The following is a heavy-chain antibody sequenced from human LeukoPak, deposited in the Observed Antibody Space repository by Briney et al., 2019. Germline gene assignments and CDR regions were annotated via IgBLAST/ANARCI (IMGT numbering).Heavy chain of an antibody. V-gene: IGHV4-4*07. Sequence: SETLSLTCTVSGGSISSSNYWSWIRQPAGKGLEWIGRIYTSGSTNYNPSLKSRVTMSVDTSKNQFSLKLSSVTAADTAVYYCARETPDYYDSSGYYYIGYWGQGTLVTVSS. CDR1: GGSISSSNY. J-gene: IGHJ4*02. D-gene: IGHD3-22*01. CDR3: ARETPDYYDSSGYYYIGY. CDR2: IYTSGST.